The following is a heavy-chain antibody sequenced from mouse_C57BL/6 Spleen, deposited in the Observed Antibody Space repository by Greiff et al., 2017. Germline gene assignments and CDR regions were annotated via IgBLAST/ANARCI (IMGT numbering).Heavy chain of an antibody. CDR1: GYTFTSYW. CDR3: ARAYSNYGWFAY. J-gene: IGHJ3*01. D-gene: IGHD2-5*01. V-gene: IGHV1-64*01. Sequence: QVQLQQPGAELVKPGASVKLSCTASGYTFTSYWMHWVKQRPGQGLEWIGMIHPNSGSTNYYEKFKSKATLTGDKSSTTAYMQLSSLTSEDSAVYYCARAYSNYGWFAYWGQGTLVTVSA. CDR2: IHPNSGST.